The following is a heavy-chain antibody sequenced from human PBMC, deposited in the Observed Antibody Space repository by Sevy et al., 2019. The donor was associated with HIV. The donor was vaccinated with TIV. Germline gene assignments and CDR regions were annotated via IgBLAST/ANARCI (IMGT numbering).Heavy chain of an antibody. CDR2: IYYSGST. D-gene: IGHD3-22*01. J-gene: IGHJ4*02. V-gene: IGHV4-30-4*01. CDR3: ASRPRNYYDSSGYLYDY. CDR1: GGSISSGDYY. Sequence: SETLSLTCTVSGGSISSGDYYWSWIRQRPGKGLEWIVYIYYSGSTYYNPSLKSRVTISVDTSKNQFSLKLSSVTAADTAVYYCASRPRNYYDSSGYLYDYWGQGTLVTVSS.